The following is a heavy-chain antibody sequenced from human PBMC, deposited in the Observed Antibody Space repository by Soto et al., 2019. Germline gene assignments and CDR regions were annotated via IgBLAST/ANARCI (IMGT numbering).Heavy chain of an antibody. CDR2: FDPEDGET. CDR1: GYTLTELS. V-gene: IGHV1-24*01. D-gene: IGHD3-22*01. J-gene: IGHJ4*02. CDR3: ATTSGSSGYYSPPNFDY. Sequence: ASVKVSCKVSGYTLTELSMHWVRQAPGKGLEWMGGFDPEDGETIYAQKFQGRVTMTEDTSTDTAYMELSSLRSEDTAVYYCATTSGSSGYYSPPNFDYWGQGTLVTVSS.